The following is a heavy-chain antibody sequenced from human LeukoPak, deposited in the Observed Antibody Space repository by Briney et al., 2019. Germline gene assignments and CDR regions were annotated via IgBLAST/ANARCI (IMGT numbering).Heavy chain of an antibody. CDR2: INHSGST. Sequence: PSETLSLTCAVYGGSFSGYYWSWIRQPPGKGLEWIGEINHSGSTNYNPSLKSRVTISVDTSKNQFSLKLSSVTAADTAVYYCARDRSLGRYDAFDIWGKGQWSPSLQ. V-gene: IGHV4-34*01. J-gene: IGHJ3*02. CDR3: ARDRSLGRYDAFDI. CDR1: GGSFSGYY. D-gene: IGHD3-9*01.